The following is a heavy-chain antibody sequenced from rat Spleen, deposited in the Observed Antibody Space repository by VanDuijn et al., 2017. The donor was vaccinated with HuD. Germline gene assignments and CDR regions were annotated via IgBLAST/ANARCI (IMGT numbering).Heavy chain of an antibody. Sequence: EVQVLESGGGLVQPGNSLKLSCATSGFTFSTAWMYWYRQFPEKRLEWVARIKAKSNNYATDYTESVKGRFTIKRDDSKSSIYLKMNDLKEEDTAIYYWAFAPYTYYGYDYWGQGVMVTVSS. D-gene: IGHD1-9*01. CDR3: AFAPYTYYGYDY. CDR2: IKAKSNNYAT. V-gene: IGHV6-6*01. J-gene: IGHJ2*01. CDR1: GFTFSTAW.